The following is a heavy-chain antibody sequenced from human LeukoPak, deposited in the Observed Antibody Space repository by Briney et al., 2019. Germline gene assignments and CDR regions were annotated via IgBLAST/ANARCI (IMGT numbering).Heavy chain of an antibody. Sequence: GGSLRLSCAASGFTFSSYAMSWVRQAPGKGLEWVSTISASGGNTFYADSVKGRFTISRDNSKNTLHLQMNSLRAEDTAVYYCARNSGYDHYYFDYWGQGTLVTVSS. V-gene: IGHV3-23*01. CDR2: ISASGGNT. CDR1: GFTFSSYA. D-gene: IGHD5-12*01. J-gene: IGHJ4*02. CDR3: ARNSGYDHYYFDY.